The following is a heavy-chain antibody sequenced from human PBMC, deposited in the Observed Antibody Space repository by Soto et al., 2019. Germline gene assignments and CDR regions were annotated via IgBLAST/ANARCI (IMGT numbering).Heavy chain of an antibody. CDR3: ARVGIYDFWSGRNYFDD. J-gene: IGHJ4*02. Sequence: RRALRIPCAGSGVMLRSDRMIGVPQAPGKGLEWVSSISSTSNNKYYADSLRGRFTISRDNAKNSLYLQMNSLRAEDTAVYYSARVGIYDFWSGRNYFDDWGQGT. D-gene: IGHD3-3*01. CDR2: ISSTSNNK. CDR1: GVMLRSDR. V-gene: IGHV3-21*01.